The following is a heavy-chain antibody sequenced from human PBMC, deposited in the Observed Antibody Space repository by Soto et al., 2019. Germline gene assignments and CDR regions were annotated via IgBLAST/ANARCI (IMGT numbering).Heavy chain of an antibody. CDR1: GGSINSDDYY. CDR3: ASEVNTGVGGRGYLDI. V-gene: IGHV4-39*01. Sequence: QLQLQESGPGLVKPSETLSLTCTVSGGSINSDDYYWGWIRQPPGKGLEWIGSLHYSGTALYKPSLSTRSTISGDMSNLQSLLELTSVTAADTAGYFCASEVNTGVGGRGYLDIWGQGTMVTVSS. J-gene: IGHJ4*02. D-gene: IGHD3-16*01. CDR2: LHYSGTA.